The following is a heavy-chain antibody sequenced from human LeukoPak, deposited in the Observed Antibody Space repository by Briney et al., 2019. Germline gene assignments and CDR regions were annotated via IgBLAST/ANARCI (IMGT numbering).Heavy chain of an antibody. J-gene: IGHJ4*02. V-gene: IGHV4-59*01. CDR3: ARASGYYDSSGYYYQAYDY. D-gene: IGHD3-22*01. Sequence: SETLSLTCTVSGGSISSYYWSWIRQPPGRGLEWIGYIYYSGSTNYNPSLKSRVTISVDTSKNQFSLKLSSVTAADTAVYYCARASGYYDSSGYYYQAYDYWGQGTLVTVSS. CDR2: IYYSGST. CDR1: GGSISSYY.